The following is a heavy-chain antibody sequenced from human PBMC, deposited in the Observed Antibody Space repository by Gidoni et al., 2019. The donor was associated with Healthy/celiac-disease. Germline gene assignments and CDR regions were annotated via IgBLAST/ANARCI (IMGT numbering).Heavy chain of an antibody. CDR3: AREGKDIVVVVAATPEYYFDY. CDR2: ISSSSSTI. D-gene: IGHD2-15*01. V-gene: IGHV3-48*01. CDR1: GFTFSSYS. J-gene: IGHJ4*02. Sequence: EVQLVESGGGLVQPGGSLRLSCAASGFTFSSYSMNWVRQARGKGLEWVSYISSSSSTIYYADSVKGRFTISRDNAKNSLYLQMNSLRAEDTAVYYCAREGKDIVVVVAATPEYYFDYWGQGTLVTVSS.